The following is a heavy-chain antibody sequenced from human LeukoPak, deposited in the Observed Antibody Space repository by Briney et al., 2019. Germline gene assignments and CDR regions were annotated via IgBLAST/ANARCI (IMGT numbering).Heavy chain of an antibody. J-gene: IGHJ4*02. CDR2: IYYSGST. CDR3: ASPNYYDSSGYYPIDY. V-gene: IGHV4-39*01. D-gene: IGHD3-22*01. Sequence: PSETLSLTCTVSGGSISSSSYYWGWIRQPPGKGLEWIGSIYYSGSTYYNPSLKSRVTISVDTSKNQFSLKLSSVTAADTAVYYCASPNYYDSSGYYPIDYWGQGTLAAVSS. CDR1: GGSISSSSYY.